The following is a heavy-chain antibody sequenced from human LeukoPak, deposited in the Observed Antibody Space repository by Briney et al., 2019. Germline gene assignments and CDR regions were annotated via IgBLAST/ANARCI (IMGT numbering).Heavy chain of an antibody. Sequence: GGSLRLSCAASGFIVSDNYMSWVRQAPGQGLEWVSVIYSGGSTYYADSVKGRSTISRDNSKNTVFLQLNRLRAEDTAVYYCARYHYDSSGYPYYFDYWGQGTLVTVSS. CDR1: GFIVSDNY. J-gene: IGHJ4*02. V-gene: IGHV3-53*01. CDR2: IYSGGST. D-gene: IGHD3-22*01. CDR3: ARYHYDSSGYPYYFDY.